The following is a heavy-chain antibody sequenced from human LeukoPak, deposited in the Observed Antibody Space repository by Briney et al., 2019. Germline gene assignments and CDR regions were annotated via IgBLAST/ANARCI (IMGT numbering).Heavy chain of an antibody. CDR1: GYTFTGYY. D-gene: IGHD2/OR15-2a*01. CDR2: INPNSGGT. V-gene: IGHV1-2*02. J-gene: IGHJ4*02. Sequence: ASVKVSCKASGYTFTGYYMHWVRQAPGQGLEWMGWINPNSGGTNYAQKFQGRVTMTRDTSISTAYMELSRLRSDDTAVYYCARPVFPIATNDGYDYWRQGTLVTVSA. CDR3: ARPVFPIATNDGYDY.